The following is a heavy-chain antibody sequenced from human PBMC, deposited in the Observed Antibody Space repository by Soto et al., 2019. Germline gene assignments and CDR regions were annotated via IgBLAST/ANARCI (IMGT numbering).Heavy chain of an antibody. CDR1: GFTFSSYG. CDR2: IWYDGSNK. CDR3: ARVEGQRSRRYYYGMDV. J-gene: IGHJ6*02. Sequence: QVQLVESGGGVVQPGRSLRLSCAASGFTFSSYGMHWVRQAPGKGLEWVAVIWYDGSNKYYADSVKGRFTISRDNSKNTLYLQMNSLRAEDTAVYYCARVEGQRSRRYYYGMDVWGQGTTVTVSS. D-gene: IGHD6-25*01. V-gene: IGHV3-33*01.